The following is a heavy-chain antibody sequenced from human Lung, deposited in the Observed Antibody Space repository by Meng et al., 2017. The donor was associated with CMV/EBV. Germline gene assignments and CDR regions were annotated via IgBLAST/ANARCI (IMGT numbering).Heavy chain of an antibody. CDR2: IYYSGGT. Sequence: LXCTASGGSINSVGYYWTWIRQRPGKGLEWIGYIYYSGGTNYNPSLQSRVTISVNTSKNQFSLKLSSVTAADTAMYYCARSVGCSSTYCYTYTSSRYPDYXGQGXLVTVSS. J-gene: IGHJ4*02. CDR3: ARSVGCSSTYCYTYTSSRYPDY. V-gene: IGHV4-31*03. CDR1: GGSINSVGYY. D-gene: IGHD2-2*01.